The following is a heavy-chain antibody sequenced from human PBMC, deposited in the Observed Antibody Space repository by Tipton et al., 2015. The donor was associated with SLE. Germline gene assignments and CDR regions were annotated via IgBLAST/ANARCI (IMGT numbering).Heavy chain of an antibody. CDR1: GFTFSSYE. CDR3: AKEERGIAVAKLDY. Sequence: SLRLSCAASGFTFSSYEMNWVRQAPGKGLEWVSYISSSGSTIYYADSVKGRFTISRDNSKNTLYLQMNSLRAEDTAVYYCAKEERGIAVAKLDYWGQGTLVTVSS. J-gene: IGHJ4*02. CDR2: ISSSGSTI. D-gene: IGHD6-19*01. V-gene: IGHV3-48*03.